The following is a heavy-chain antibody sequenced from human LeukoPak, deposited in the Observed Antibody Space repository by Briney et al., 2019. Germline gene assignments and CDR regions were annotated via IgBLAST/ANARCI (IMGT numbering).Heavy chain of an antibody. J-gene: IGHJ6*02. D-gene: IGHD2-15*01. CDR3: ARGIRLVAFYYYGMDV. Sequence: GASVKVSCKASGYTFTGYCMHWVRQAPGQGLEWMGWINPNSGGTNYAQKFQGRVTMTRDTSISTAYMELSRLRSDDTAVYYCARGIRLVAFYYYGMDVWGQGTTVTVSS. CDR1: GYTFTGYC. V-gene: IGHV1-2*02. CDR2: INPNSGGT.